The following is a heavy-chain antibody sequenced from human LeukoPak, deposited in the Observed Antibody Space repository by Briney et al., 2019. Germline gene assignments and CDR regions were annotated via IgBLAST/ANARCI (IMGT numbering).Heavy chain of an antibody. D-gene: IGHD3-10*01. CDR2: INHSGST. Sequence: PSETLSPTCAVYGGSFSGYYWSWIRQPPGKGLEWIGEINHSGSTNYNPSLKSRVTISVDTSKNQFSLKLSSVTAADTAVYYCARVPPLLWFREYTFDYWGQGTLVTVSS. V-gene: IGHV4-34*01. CDR3: ARVPPLLWFREYTFDY. CDR1: GGSFSGYY. J-gene: IGHJ4*02.